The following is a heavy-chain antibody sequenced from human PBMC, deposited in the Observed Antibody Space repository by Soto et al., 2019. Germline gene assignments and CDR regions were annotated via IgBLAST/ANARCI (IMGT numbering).Heavy chain of an antibody. V-gene: IGHV3-33*01. CDR3: ARGLQGSSGWTNWFDP. Sequence: QVQLVESGGGVVQPGRSLRLSCAASGLTFSTYGMHWVRQAPGKGLECVAVIWYDGSNKYYADSVKGRFTISRDNAKNTLYLQMHSLRAEDTAVYYCARGLQGSSGWTNWFDPWGQGTLVTVSS. D-gene: IGHD6-19*01. CDR1: GLTFSTYG. CDR2: IWYDGSNK. J-gene: IGHJ5*02.